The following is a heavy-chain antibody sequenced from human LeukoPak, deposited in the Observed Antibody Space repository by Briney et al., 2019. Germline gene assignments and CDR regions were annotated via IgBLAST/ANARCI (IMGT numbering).Heavy chain of an antibody. CDR2: IIPIFGTA. CDR1: GGTFSSYA. V-gene: IGHV1-69*13. J-gene: IGHJ3*02. CDR3: AREPFSGSYVNDAFDI. D-gene: IGHD1-26*01. Sequence: AASVKVSCTASGGTFSSYAISWVRQAPGQGLEWMGGIIPIFGTANYAQKFQGRVTITADESTSTAYMELSSLRSEDTAVYFCAREPFSGSYVNDAFDIWGQGTMVTVSS.